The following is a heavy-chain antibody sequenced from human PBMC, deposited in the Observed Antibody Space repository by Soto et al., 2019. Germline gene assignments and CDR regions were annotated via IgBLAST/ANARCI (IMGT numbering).Heavy chain of an antibody. J-gene: IGHJ4*02. V-gene: IGHV4-31*03. CDR2: IYHSGNT. CDR3: ARARFQVLYGKPYFDS. CDR1: GGSITTGGSY. D-gene: IGHD2-2*02. Sequence: QVQLQESGPGLVKPSQTLSLTCTVSGGSITTGGSYWSWIRQHPGKGLEWIGNIYHSGNTYYNPSLKSRLTISVDTSKNHFSLMVDSETAADTAVYYCARARFQVLYGKPYFDSWGQGTLVTVSS.